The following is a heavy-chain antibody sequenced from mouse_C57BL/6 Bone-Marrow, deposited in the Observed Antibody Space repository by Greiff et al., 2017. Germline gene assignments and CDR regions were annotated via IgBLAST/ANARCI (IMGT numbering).Heavy chain of an antibody. Sequence: QVQLQQPGAELVRPGTSVKLSCKASGYTFTSYWMHWVKQRPGQGLEWIGVIYPSDSYTNYNQKFKGKATLTVDTSSSTAYMQLSSLTSEDSAVYYCAPYGSSYPFWGQVTLVTVSA. CDR3: APYGSSYPF. J-gene: IGHJ3*01. CDR2: IYPSDSYT. CDR1: GYTFTSYW. V-gene: IGHV1-59*01. D-gene: IGHD1-1*01.